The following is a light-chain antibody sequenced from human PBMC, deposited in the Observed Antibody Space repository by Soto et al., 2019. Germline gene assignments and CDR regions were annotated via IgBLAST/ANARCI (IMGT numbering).Light chain of an antibody. CDR3: QQYFSSPLT. CDR2: WAS. CDR1: QSISYSSINKNN. Sequence: DIVMTQSPDSLALSLGERATIHCKSSQSISYSSINKNNLAWYKQRPGQPPKVLFYWASTRQSGVPDRLSASGSGTDFTLIITSLQEEDVAGYYCQQYFSSPLTFGGGTKVDMK. V-gene: IGKV4-1*01. J-gene: IGKJ4*01.